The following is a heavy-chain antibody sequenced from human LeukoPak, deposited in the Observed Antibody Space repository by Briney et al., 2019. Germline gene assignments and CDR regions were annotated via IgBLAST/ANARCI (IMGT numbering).Heavy chain of an antibody. J-gene: IGHJ4*02. V-gene: IGHV1-2*02. CDR1: GYTFTGYY. D-gene: IGHD5-18*01. CDR2: INPNSGGT. CDR3: ARGRRGYSYGYLFDY. Sequence: GASVKVSCKASGYTFTGYYMHWVRQAPGQGLEWMGWINPNSGGTNYAQKFQGRVTMTRDTSISTAYMELSRLRSDDTAVYYCARGRRGYSYGYLFDYWGRGTLVTVSS.